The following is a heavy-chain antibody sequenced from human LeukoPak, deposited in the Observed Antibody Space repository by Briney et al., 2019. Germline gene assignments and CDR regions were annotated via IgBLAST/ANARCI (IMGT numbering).Heavy chain of an antibody. CDR1: GYTFTNYF. CDR3: ARGDVAMAD. J-gene: IGHJ4*02. D-gene: IGHD5-12*01. CDR2: INPNNGDT. V-gene: IGHV1-2*02. Sequence: ASVKVSCKASGYTFTNYFIHWVRQAPGQGLEWMGWINPNNGDTASAQNFQGRVTLTSDTSTRTAYMELRRLRYDDTAVYYCARGDVAMADWGQGARVTVSS.